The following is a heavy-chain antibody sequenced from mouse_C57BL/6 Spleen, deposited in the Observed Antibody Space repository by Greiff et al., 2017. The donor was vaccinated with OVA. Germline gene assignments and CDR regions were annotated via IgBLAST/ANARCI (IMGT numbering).Heavy chain of an antibody. CDR1: GFTFSSYT. Sequence: EVKLVESGGGLVKPGGSLKLSCAASGFTFSSYTMSWVRQTPEKRLEWVATISGGGGNTYYPDSVKGRFPISRDNAKNTLYLQMSSLRSEDTALYYCARGGSTMVTTNFDYWGQGTTLTVSS. CDR2: ISGGGGNT. CDR3: ARGGSTMVTTNFDY. J-gene: IGHJ2*01. V-gene: IGHV5-9*01. D-gene: IGHD2-2*01.